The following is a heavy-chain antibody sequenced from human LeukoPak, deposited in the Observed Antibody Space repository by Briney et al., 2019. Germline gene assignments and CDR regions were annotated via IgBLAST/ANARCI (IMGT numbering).Heavy chain of an antibody. J-gene: IGHJ4*02. CDR2: FDPEDGET. D-gene: IGHD3-3*01. CDR3: ATDYDFWSGRRFDY. Sequence: ASVKVSCKVSGYTLTELSMHWVRQAPGKGLEWMGGFDPEDGETIYAQKFQGRVTMTEDTSTDTAYMGLSSLRSEDTAVYYCATDYDFWSGRRFDYWGQGTLVTVSS. V-gene: IGHV1-24*01. CDR1: GYTLTELS.